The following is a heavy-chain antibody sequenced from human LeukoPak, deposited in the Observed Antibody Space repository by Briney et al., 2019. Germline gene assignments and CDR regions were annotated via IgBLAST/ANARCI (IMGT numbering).Heavy chain of an antibody. CDR3: ARRSSSRSGFDY. V-gene: IGHV4-4*07. Sequence: SETLSLTCTVSGGSISSYYWSWIRQPAGKGLEWIGRIYSSGSTDYNPSLKSRVTMSVDTSKNKFSLKLSSVTAADTAVYYCARRSSSRSGFDYWGQGTLVTVSS. J-gene: IGHJ4*02. CDR1: GGSISSYY. CDR2: IYSSGST. D-gene: IGHD3-3*01.